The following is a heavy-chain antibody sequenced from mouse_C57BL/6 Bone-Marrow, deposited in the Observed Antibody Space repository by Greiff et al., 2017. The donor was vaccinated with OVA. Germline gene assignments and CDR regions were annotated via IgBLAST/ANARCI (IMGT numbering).Heavy chain of an antibody. J-gene: IGHJ4*01. CDR1: GFTFSSYA. D-gene: IGHD3-3*01. CDR2: ISSGGDYT. CDR3: TRKGLFYAMDY. V-gene: IGHV5-9-1*02. Sequence: EVMLVESGEGLVKPGGSLKLSCAASGFTFSSYAMSWVRQTPEKRLEWVAYISSGGDYTYYADTVKGRFTISRDNARNTLYLQMSSLKSEDTAMYYCTRKGLFYAMDYWGQGTSVTVSS.